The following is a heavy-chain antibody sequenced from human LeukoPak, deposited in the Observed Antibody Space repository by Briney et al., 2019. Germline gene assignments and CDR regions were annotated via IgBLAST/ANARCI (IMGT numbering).Heavy chain of an antibody. CDR3: ARHLLWFGELSGGFDY. Sequence: GGSLRLSCAASRFTFSSYGMSWVRQAPGKGLEWVSGISSSGGSTYYADSVNGRFTISRDNSRNTLYLQMNSLRAEDTAVYYCARHLLWFGELSGGFDYWGQGTLVTVSS. CDR1: RFTFSSYG. J-gene: IGHJ4*02. D-gene: IGHD3-10*01. V-gene: IGHV3-23*01. CDR2: ISSSGGST.